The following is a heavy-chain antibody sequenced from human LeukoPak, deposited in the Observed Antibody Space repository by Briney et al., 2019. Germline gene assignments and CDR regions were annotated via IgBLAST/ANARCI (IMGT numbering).Heavy chain of an antibody. D-gene: IGHD5-18*01. V-gene: IGHV3-21*01. Sequence: SGGSLSLSYAASGFTFTSYSSTSVRQAPGKGLEWVSSISTSSTYIYYADSVKGRFTISRDNAKKSVYLQMNSLRADDTAVYYCAVTDVDAAVLSLGYGCWGRGTLDTVSS. CDR1: GFTFTSYS. CDR2: ISTSSTYI. J-gene: IGHJ4*02. CDR3: AVTDVDAAVLSLGYGC.